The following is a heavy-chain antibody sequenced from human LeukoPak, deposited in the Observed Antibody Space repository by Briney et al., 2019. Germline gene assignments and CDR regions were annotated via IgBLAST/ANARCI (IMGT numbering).Heavy chain of an antibody. D-gene: IGHD3-10*01. CDR2: INPSGGST. CDR3: ARDRLLWFGELYFDY. J-gene: IGHJ4*02. V-gene: IGHV1-46*01. Sequence: ASVKVSCKASGYTFITYYIHWVRQAPGQGLEWMGIINPSGGSTSYAQKFQGRVTMTRDTSTSTVYMELSSLRSDDTAVYYCARDRLLWFGELYFDYWGQGTLVTVSS. CDR1: GYTFITYY.